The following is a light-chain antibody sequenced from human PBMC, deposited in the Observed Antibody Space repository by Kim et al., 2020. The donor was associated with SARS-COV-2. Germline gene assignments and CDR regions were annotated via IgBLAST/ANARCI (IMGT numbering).Light chain of an antibody. V-gene: IGLV3-19*01. CDR1: SLRSYY. Sequence: GLGQNVRITCQGDSLRSYYETWYQQKPGQAPILVIYGKNNRPSGIPDRFSGSSSGNTASLTITGTQAGDEADYYCNSRDSNDNVVFGGGTQLTVL. J-gene: IGLJ2*01. CDR3: NSRDSNDNVV. CDR2: GKN.